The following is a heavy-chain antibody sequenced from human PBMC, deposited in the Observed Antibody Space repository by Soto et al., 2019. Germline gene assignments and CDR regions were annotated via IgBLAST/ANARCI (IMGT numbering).Heavy chain of an antibody. Sequence: PWGSLRLSCAASGFTFSNAWMSWVRQAPGKGLEWVGRIKSKTDGGTTDYAAPVKGRFTISRDDSKNTLYLQMNSLKTEDTAVYYCTTYETGYCSSTSCSHFDYWGQGTLVTVSS. D-gene: IGHD2-2*01. CDR3: TTYETGYCSSTSCSHFDY. CDR1: GFTFSNAW. J-gene: IGHJ4*02. V-gene: IGHV3-15*01. CDR2: IKSKTDGGTT.